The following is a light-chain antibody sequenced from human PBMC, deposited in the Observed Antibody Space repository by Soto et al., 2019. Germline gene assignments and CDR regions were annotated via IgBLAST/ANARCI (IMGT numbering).Light chain of an antibody. CDR2: DAS. Sequence: DIQMTQSPSTLSASVGDGVTITCRASQNISDWLAWYQQRPGKAPKFLIYDASNLETGVSSRFSGSGSGTEFTLTIRSLQPDDFATYYCQQYDSSSPTFGQGPKLEIK. CDR1: QNISDW. CDR3: QQYDSSSPT. V-gene: IGKV1-5*01. J-gene: IGKJ2*01.